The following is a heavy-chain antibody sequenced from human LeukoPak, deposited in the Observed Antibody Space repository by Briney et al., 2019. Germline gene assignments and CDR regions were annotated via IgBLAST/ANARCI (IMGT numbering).Heavy chain of an antibody. CDR2: ITYSGDNT. CDR3: AKDKLPTAMFSYVY. Sequence: GGSLRLSCAASGFTVGSHAMTWVRQAPGKGLEWVSGITYSGDNTYYAGSVKGRFTISRDNSRNTLFLQMNSLKAEDTAVYYCAKDKLPTAMFSYVYWGQGTLVTVSS. J-gene: IGHJ4*02. V-gene: IGHV3-23*01. CDR1: GFTVGSHA. D-gene: IGHD2-2*01.